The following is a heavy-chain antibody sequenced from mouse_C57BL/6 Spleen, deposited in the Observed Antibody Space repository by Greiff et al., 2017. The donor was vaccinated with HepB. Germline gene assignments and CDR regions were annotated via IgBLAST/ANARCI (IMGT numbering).Heavy chain of an antibody. D-gene: IGHD2-1*01. CDR3: ARSSHIYYGNSYYFDY. V-gene: IGHV1-72*01. CDR2: IDPNSGGT. Sequence: QVQLQQPGAELVKPGASVKLSCKASGYTFTSYWMHWVKQRPGRGLEWIGRIDPNSGGTKYNEKFKSKATLTVDKPSSSAYMQLSSLTSEDSALYYCARSSHIYYGNSYYFDYWGQGTTLTVSS. J-gene: IGHJ2*01. CDR1: GYTFTSYW.